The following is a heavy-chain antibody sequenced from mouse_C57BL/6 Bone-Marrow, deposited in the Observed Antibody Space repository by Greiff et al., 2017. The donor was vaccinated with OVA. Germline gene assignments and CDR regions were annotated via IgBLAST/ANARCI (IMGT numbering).Heavy chain of an antibody. V-gene: IGHV1-19*01. J-gene: IGHJ2*01. CDR1: GYTFTDYY. D-gene: IGHD1-1*01. CDR3: ARRGTVVSSTDY. Sequence: VQLQQSGPVLVKPGASVKMSCKASGYTFTDYYMNWVKQSHGKSLEWIGVINPYNGGTRYNQKFKGTATLTVDKSSSTAYMELNSLTSEDSAVYCCARRGTVVSSTDYWGQGTTLTVSS. CDR2: INPYNGGT.